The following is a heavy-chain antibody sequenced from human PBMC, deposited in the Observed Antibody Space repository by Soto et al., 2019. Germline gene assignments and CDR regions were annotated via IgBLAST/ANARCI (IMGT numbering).Heavy chain of an antibody. J-gene: IGHJ5*02. CDR1: GFTFSDYY. V-gene: IGHV3-11*01. Sequence: GGSLRLSCAASGFTFSDYYMSWIRQAPGKGLEWVSYISSSGSTIYYADSVKGRFTISRDNAKNSLYLQMNSLRAEDTAVYYCARDRSYDIVLVPAAIGGPWFDPWGQGTLVTVSS. D-gene: IGHD2-2*02. CDR2: ISSSGSTI. CDR3: ARDRSYDIVLVPAAIGGPWFDP.